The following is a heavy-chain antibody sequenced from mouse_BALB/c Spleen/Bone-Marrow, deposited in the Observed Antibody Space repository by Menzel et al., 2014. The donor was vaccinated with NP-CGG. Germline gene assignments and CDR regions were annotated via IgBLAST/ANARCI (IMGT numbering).Heavy chain of an antibody. CDR2: INPDSSTI. D-gene: IGHD1-1*01. Sequence: EVKLMESGGGLVQPGGSLKLSCAASGFDFSRYWMSWVRQAPGKGLEWIGEINPDSSTINYTPSLKDKFIISRDKAKNTLYLQMSKVRSEDTALYYCARLGYYGSSDYWGQGTTLTVSS. V-gene: IGHV4-1*02. J-gene: IGHJ2*01. CDR3: ARLGYYGSSDY. CDR1: GFDFSRYW.